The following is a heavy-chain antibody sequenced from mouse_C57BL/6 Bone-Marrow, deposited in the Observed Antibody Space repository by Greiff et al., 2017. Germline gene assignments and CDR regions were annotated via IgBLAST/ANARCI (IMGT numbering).Heavy chain of an antibody. Sequence: QVHVKQSGAELARPGASVKLSCKASGYTFTSYGISWVKQRTGQGLEWIGEIYPRSGNTYYNEKFKGKATLTADKSSSTAYMELRSLTSEDSAVXFCAILLWLRPEDFDYWGQGTTLTVSS. CDR3: AILLWLRPEDFDY. D-gene: IGHD2-2*01. J-gene: IGHJ2*01. V-gene: IGHV1-81*01. CDR2: IYPRSGNT. CDR1: GYTFTSYG.